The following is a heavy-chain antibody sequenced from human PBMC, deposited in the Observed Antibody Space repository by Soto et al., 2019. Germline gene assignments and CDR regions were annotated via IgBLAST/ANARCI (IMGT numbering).Heavy chain of an antibody. J-gene: IGHJ4*02. D-gene: IGHD3-3*01. CDR1: GFSFYDSD. CDR3: ARKHSSDATGYDYFDS. CDR2: ISSGGSFM. Sequence: EVQPVESGGGLVEPGGSLRLSCTGSGFSFYDSDMTWVRQAPGKGLEWVSSISSGGSFMFYAESFKGRFTISRNNAKNSLFLQMNSLRVEDTSIYYCARKHSSDATGYDYFDSWGQGTLVTVSS. V-gene: IGHV3-21*01.